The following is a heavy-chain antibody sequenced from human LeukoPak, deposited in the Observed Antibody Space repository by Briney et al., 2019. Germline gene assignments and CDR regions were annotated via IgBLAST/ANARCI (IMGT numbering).Heavy chain of an antibody. Sequence: TSETLSLTCTVSGGSISGYYWSWIRQPAGKGLEWIGRIYTSGSTHYNPSLKSRVTMSVDTSKNQFSLKLSSVTAADTAVYYCASLRSSRYYYYMDVWGKGTTVTVSS. CDR2: IYTSGST. CDR3: ASLRSSRYYYYMDV. V-gene: IGHV4-4*07. J-gene: IGHJ6*03. D-gene: IGHD2-2*01. CDR1: GGSISGYY.